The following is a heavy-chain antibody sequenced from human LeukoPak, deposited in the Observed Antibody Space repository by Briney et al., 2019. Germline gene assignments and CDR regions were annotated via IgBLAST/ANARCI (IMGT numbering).Heavy chain of an antibody. V-gene: IGHV4-30-4*01. J-gene: IGHJ3*02. CDR2: IYYSGST. CDR1: GGSISSGDYY. Sequence: PSQTLSLTCTVSGGSISSGDYYWSWIRQPPGRGLEWIGYIYYSGSTYYNPSLKSRVTISVDTSKNQFSLKLSSVTAADTAVYYCARTVTTYAFDIWGQGTMVTVSS. CDR3: ARTVTTYAFDI. D-gene: IGHD4-17*01.